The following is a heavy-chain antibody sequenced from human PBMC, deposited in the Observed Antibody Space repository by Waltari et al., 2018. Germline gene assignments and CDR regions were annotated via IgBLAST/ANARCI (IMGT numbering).Heavy chain of an antibody. J-gene: IGHJ6*02. Sequence: QVQLQESGPGLVKPSQTLSLTCTVSGGSISSGSYYWSWIRQPAGKGLEWIGRIYTSGSTNYNPSLKSRVTISVDTSKNQFSLKLSSVTAADTAVYYCARAPLTYGYGMDVWGQGTTVTVSS. CDR3: ARAPLTYGYGMDV. CDR2: IYTSGST. D-gene: IGHD4-17*01. CDR1: GGSISSGSYY. V-gene: IGHV4-61*02.